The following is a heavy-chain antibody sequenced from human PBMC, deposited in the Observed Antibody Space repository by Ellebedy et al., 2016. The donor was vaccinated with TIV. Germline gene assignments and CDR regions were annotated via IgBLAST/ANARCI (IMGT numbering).Heavy chain of an antibody. J-gene: IGHJ4*01. Sequence: GGSLRLSCAVSGFTFRSYGIHWVRQAPGKGLEWVAVISDDGSEKYYGDSVKGRFTISRDNSKNTLFLQMNSLRADDTAVYYCARMSRSYYFDYWGHGTLVTVSS. D-gene: IGHD1-26*01. CDR2: ISDDGSEK. V-gene: IGHV3-30*03. CDR3: ARMSRSYYFDY. CDR1: GFTFRSYG.